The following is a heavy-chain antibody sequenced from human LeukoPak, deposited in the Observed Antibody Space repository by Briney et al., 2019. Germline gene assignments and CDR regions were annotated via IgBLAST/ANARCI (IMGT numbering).Heavy chain of an antibody. CDR1: GGSISSGGYS. D-gene: IGHD3-22*01. J-gene: IGHJ4*02. Sequence: PSQTLSLTCAVSGGSISSGGYSWSWIRQPPGKGLEWIGYIYHSGSTYYNPSLKSRVTISVDRSKNQFSLKLSSVTAADTAVYYCASYDSSQLYRDYWGQGTLVTVSS. CDR3: ASYDSSQLYRDY. CDR2: IYHSGST. V-gene: IGHV4-30-2*01.